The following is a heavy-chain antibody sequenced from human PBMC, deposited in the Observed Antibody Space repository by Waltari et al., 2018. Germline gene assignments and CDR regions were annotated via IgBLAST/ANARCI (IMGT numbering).Heavy chain of an antibody. Sequence: EVQLLESGGGLVQPGGTLRLSCAASGFTFSSYAMSWVRQAPGKGLEWVSAISGSGGSTYYADSVKGRFTISRDNSKNTLYLQMNSLRAEDTAVYYCAKPGYSYGTFDYWGQGTLVTVSS. CDR3: AKPGYSYGTFDY. V-gene: IGHV3-23*01. J-gene: IGHJ4*02. CDR1: GFTFSSYA. D-gene: IGHD5-18*01. CDR2: ISGSGGST.